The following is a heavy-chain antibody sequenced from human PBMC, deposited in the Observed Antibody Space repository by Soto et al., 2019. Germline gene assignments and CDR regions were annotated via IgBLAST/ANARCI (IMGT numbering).Heavy chain of an antibody. J-gene: IGHJ5*02. CDR1: GFTFSSYS. Sequence: GGSLRLSCSASGFTFSSYSMNWVRQAPGKGLEWVSSISSSSSYIYYADSVKGRFTISRDNAKNSLYLQMNSLRAEDTAVYYCARHPERIAQIGWFDPWGQGTLVTVSS. V-gene: IGHV3-21*01. CDR2: ISSSSSYI. D-gene: IGHD6-13*01. CDR3: ARHPERIAQIGWFDP.